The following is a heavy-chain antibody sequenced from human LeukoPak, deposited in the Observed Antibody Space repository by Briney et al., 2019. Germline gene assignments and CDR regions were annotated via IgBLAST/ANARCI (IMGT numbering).Heavy chain of an antibody. D-gene: IGHD4-17*01. V-gene: IGHV4-38-2*02. CDR2: IFHSGST. Sequence: SETLSLTCTVSGYSISSGYYWGWIRQPPGKGLEYIGNIFHSGSTYYNPSLKSRVTISVDTSKNQFSLKLSSVTAADTAVYYCARDRGAKPTVTTWWKNWFDPWGQGTLVTVSS. CDR1: GYSISSGYY. J-gene: IGHJ5*02. CDR3: ARDRGAKPTVTTWWKNWFDP.